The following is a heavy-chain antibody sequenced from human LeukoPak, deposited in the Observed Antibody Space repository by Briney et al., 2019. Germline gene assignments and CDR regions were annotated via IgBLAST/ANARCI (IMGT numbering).Heavy chain of an antibody. Sequence: SETLSLTCAVYGGSFSGYYWSWIRQPPGKGLEWIGEINHSGSTSYNPSLKSRVTISVDTSKNQFSLKLNSVTAADTAVYYCARVDITGTRPFDCWGQGTLVTVSS. CDR3: ARVDITGTRPFDC. J-gene: IGHJ4*02. V-gene: IGHV4-34*01. CDR2: INHSGST. D-gene: IGHD1-7*01. CDR1: GGSFSGYY.